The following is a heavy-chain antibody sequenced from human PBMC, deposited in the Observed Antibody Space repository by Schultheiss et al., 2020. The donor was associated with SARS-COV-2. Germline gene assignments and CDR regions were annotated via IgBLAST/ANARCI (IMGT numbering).Heavy chain of an antibody. CDR3: ARGGMVDAFDI. J-gene: IGHJ3*02. V-gene: IGHV4-34*01. CDR2: INHSGST. CDR1: GGSISSYY. Sequence: SETLSLTCTVSGGSISSYYWSWIRQPPGKGLEWIGEINHSGSTNYNPSLKSRVTISVDTSKNQFSLKLSSVTAADTAVYYCARGGMVDAFDIWGQGTMVTVSS. D-gene: IGHD2-8*01.